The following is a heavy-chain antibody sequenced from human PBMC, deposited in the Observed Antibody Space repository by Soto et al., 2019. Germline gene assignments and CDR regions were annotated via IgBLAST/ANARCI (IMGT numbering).Heavy chain of an antibody. D-gene: IGHD1-1*01. CDR3: ASLYNWNYFDY. V-gene: IGHV3-64D*06. CDR2: ISSDGDST. J-gene: IGHJ4*02. Sequence: HPGGSLRLSCSASGFTFRSYAMHWVRQAPGKGLEYVSAISSDGDSTYSADSVKGRFTISRDNSKNTLYLQMSSLRAEDTAVYYCASLYNWNYFDYWGQGTLVTVSS. CDR1: GFTFRSYA.